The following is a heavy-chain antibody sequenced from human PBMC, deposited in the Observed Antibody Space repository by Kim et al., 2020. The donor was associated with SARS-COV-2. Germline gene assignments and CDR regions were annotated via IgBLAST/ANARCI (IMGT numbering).Heavy chain of an antibody. J-gene: IGHJ2*01. CDR3: ARDWGGGNPYWYFDL. V-gene: IGHV3-30*01. D-gene: IGHD2-15*01. Sequence: DSVKGRFTISRDNSKNTLYLQMNSLRTEDTAVYYCARDWGGGNPYWYFDLWGRGTLVTVSS.